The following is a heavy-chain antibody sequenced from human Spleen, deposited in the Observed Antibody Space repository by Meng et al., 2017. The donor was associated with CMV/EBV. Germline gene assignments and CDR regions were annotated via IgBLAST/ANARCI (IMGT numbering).Heavy chain of an antibody. CDR3: ARGRSSGSSSFDY. V-gene: IGHV1-46*01. Sequence: TASGYTFTSYYLHCVRQAPGQGLEWMGIINPSGGSTSYAQKFPGRVTMTRDTSTSTVYMELSSLRSEDTAVYYCARGRSSGSSSFDYWGQGTLVTVSS. CDR1: GYTFTSYY. J-gene: IGHJ4*02. D-gene: IGHD6-13*01. CDR2: INPSGGST.